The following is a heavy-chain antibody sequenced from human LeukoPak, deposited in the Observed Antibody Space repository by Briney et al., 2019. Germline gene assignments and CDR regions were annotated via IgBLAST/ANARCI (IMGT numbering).Heavy chain of an antibody. CDR2: IYHSGST. CDR1: GYSISSGYY. J-gene: IGHJ4*02. D-gene: IGHD2-2*01. V-gene: IGHV4-38-2*01. Sequence: SETLSLTCAVSGYSISSGYYWGWIRQPPGKGLEWIGSIYHSGSTYYNPSLKIRVTISVDTSKNQFSLKLSSVTAAGTAVYYCASRRYCSSTSRRDGDYWGQGTLVTVSS. CDR3: ASRRYCSSTSRRDGDY.